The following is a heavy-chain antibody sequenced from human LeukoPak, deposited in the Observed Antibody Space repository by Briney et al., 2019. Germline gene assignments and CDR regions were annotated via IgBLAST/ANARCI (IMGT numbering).Heavy chain of an antibody. Sequence: GGSLRLSCAASGFTFSSCGMHWVRQAPGKGLEWVAVISYDGSNKYYADSVKGRFTISRDNSKNTLYLQMNSLRAEDTAVYYCATQTYGGNTPSDYWGQGTLVTVSS. CDR2: ISYDGSNK. CDR3: ATQTYGGNTPSDY. D-gene: IGHD4-23*01. V-gene: IGHV3-30*03. J-gene: IGHJ4*02. CDR1: GFTFSSCG.